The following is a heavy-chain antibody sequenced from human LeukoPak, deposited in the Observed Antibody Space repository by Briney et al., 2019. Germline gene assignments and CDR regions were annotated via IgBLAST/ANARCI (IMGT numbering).Heavy chain of an antibody. Sequence: SETLSLTCTVSGGSISGYYWNWIRQPAGKGLEWIGYIYNSGSTNYNPSLKSRVTISVDTSKNQFSLKVTSVTAADTAVYYCARGKENSGSWGAWLVDDWGQGTLVTVSS. D-gene: IGHD6-13*01. J-gene: IGHJ4*02. CDR1: GGSISGYY. V-gene: IGHV4-59*01. CDR3: ARGKENSGSWGAWLVDD. CDR2: IYNSGST.